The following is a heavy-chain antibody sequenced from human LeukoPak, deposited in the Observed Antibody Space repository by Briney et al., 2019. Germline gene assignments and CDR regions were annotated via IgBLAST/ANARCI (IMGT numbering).Heavy chain of an antibody. CDR3: VREYNWLWFDP. CDR1: GASISSSNW. D-gene: IGHD1-20*01. J-gene: IGHJ5*02. Sequence: ASETLSLTCAVSGASISSSNWWSWVRQPPGKGLEWIGEIYHSGTANYNPSLKSRVTISVDKSKNQFSLKMRSVTAADTAVYYCVREYNWLWFDPWGQGTLVTVSS. V-gene: IGHV4-4*02. CDR2: IYHSGTA.